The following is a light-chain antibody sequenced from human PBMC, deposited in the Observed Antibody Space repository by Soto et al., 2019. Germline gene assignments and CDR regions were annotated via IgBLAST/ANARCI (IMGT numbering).Light chain of an antibody. CDR3: QQYVRAPWT. J-gene: IGKJ1*01. V-gene: IGKV3-15*01. CDR1: QNVRTN. Sequence: EIVRTISQANQSVALGDSATLSCRATQNVRTNLAWYQQKPGQAPRPLIYGASTRATGVPARFSGSGSGTDFTLTISRLEPEDFAVYYCQQYVRAPWTFGQGTKVDIK. CDR2: GAS.